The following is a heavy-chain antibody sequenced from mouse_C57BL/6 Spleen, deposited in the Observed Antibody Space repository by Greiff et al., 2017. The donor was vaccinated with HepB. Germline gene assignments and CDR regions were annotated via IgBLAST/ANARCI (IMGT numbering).Heavy chain of an antibody. CDR1: GFNIKDDY. D-gene: IGHD2-5*01. J-gene: IGHJ4*01. V-gene: IGHV14-4*01. CDR2: IDPENGDT. Sequence: VHVKQSGAELVRPGASVKLSCTASGFNIKDDYMHWVKQRPEQGLEWIGWIDPENGDTEYASKFQGKATITADTSSNTAYLQLSSLTSEDTAVYYCTGYSNPYYAMDYWGQGTSVTVSS. CDR3: TGYSNPYYAMDY.